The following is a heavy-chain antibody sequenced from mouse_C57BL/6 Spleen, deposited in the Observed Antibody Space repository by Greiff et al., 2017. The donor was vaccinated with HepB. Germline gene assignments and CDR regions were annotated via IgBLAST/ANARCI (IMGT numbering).Heavy chain of an antibody. V-gene: IGHV3-6*01. Sequence: EVKLVESGPGLVKPSQSLSLTCSVTGYSITSGYYWNWIRQFPGNKLEWMGYISYDGSNNYNPSLKNRISITRDTSKNQFFLKLNSVTTEDTATYYCAREESSRYFDVWGTGTTVTVSS. CDR1: GYSITSGYY. CDR3: AREESSRYFDV. J-gene: IGHJ1*03. CDR2: ISYDGSN.